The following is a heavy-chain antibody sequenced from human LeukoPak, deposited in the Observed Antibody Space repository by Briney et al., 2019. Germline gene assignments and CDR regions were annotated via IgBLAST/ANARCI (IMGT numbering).Heavy chain of an antibody. CDR3: ARDPFYGDYEPGFNDY. CDR2: ITNSGNSK. D-gene: IGHD4-17*01. J-gene: IGHJ4*02. CDR1: EFTFSSYS. Sequence: GGSLRLSCAASEFTFSSYSMNWVRQAPGKGLEWVSYITNSGNSKSYADSVKGRFTISRDNTKSSLYLQMNGLRAEDTAVYYCARDPFYGDYEPGFNDYWGQGTLVTVSS. V-gene: IGHV3-48*01.